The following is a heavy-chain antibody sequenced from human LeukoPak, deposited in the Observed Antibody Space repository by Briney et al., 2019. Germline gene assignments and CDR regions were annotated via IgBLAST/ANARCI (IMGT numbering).Heavy chain of an antibody. CDR1: GGSFSGYY. J-gene: IGHJ3*02. CDR2: IYYSGST. D-gene: IGHD3-3*01. V-gene: IGHV4-34*01. CDR3: ARGHVLRFLEWLSTFAFDI. Sequence: PSETLSLTCAVYGGSFSGYYWGWIRQPPGKGLEWIGSIYYSGSTYYNPSLKSRVTISVDTSKNQFSLKLSSVTAADTAVYYCARGHVLRFLEWLSTFAFDIWGQGTMVTVSS.